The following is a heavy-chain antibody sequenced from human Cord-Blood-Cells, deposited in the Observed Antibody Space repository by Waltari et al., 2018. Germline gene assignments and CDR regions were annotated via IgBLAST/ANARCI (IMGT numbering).Heavy chain of an antibody. CDR2: IYSGGST. D-gene: IGHD5-18*01. Sequence: EVQLVESGGGLIQPGGSLRLSCAASGFTVSSNYMSWVRPAPGKGLEWVSVIYSGGSTYYADSVKGRFTISRDNSKNTLYLQMNSLRAEDTAVYYCAIRRGWGYSYGYAFDYWGQGTLVTVSS. CDR1: GFTVSSNY. J-gene: IGHJ4*02. CDR3: AIRRGWGYSYGYAFDY. V-gene: IGHV3-53*01.